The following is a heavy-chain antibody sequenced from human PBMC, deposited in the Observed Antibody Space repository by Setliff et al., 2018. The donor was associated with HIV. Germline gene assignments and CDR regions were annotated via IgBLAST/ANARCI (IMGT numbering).Heavy chain of an antibody. CDR1: GHTYNAYG. CDR2: ISAHYGRT. CDR3: ASSSPTTYYYGSGSPPLDY. V-gene: IGHV1-18*01. Sequence: ASVKVSCKAYGHTYNAYGITWVRQAPGQGLEWMGWISAHYGRTKYAQTLQGRVTMTTDTSTNTAYMELRSLRSDDTAVYYCASSSPTTYYYGSGSPPLDYWGQGTLVTVSS. D-gene: IGHD3-10*01. J-gene: IGHJ4*02.